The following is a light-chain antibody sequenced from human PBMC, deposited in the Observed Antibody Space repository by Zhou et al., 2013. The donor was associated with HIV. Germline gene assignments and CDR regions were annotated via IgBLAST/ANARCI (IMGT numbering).Light chain of an antibody. CDR1: QSVSSN. J-gene: IGKJ1*01. V-gene: IGKV3-15*01. CDR2: VH. Sequence: EIVMTQSPATLSVSPGERATLSCRASQSVSSNLAWYQKNLARLPGSSSMVHFPGSLVSQPGSIGSQSGTEFTLTISSLQSEDFAVYYCQQYYNWPPAGTFGQGTKVEI. CDR3: QQYYNWPPAGT.